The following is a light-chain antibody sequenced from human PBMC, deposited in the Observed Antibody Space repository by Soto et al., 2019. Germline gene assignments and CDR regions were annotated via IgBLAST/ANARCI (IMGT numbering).Light chain of an antibody. CDR3: QQYGTSPWT. CDR2: GAS. Sequence: EIMLTQSPGTLSLSPGDRATLSCRASQSVDSNFLAWYQQKPGQAPRLLIYGASSRATDIPDTFSGSGSGTDFTLTISRLEPGDFAVYYCQQYGTSPWTFGQGTKVEIK. V-gene: IGKV3-20*01. J-gene: IGKJ1*01. CDR1: QSVDSNF.